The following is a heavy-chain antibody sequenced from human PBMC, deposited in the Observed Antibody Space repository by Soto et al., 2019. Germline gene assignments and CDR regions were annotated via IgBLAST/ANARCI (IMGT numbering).Heavy chain of an antibody. CDR2: INTGKGHT. V-gene: IGHV1-3*04. CDR1: GYTFTSYA. J-gene: IGHJ4*02. CDR3: ARGSCSAGGCYSFYFDY. D-gene: IGHD2-15*01. Sequence: QVQLVQSGAEVKKPGASVQVSCKASGYTFTSYAMHWVRQAPGQRLEWMGWINTGKGHTEYSQKFQGRVTITRDTSASTAYMELSSLRSEDTAVYFCARGSCSAGGCYSFYFDYWGQGTLVTVSS.